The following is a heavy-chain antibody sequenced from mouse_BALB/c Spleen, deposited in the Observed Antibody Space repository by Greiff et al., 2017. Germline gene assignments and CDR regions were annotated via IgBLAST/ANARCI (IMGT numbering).Heavy chain of an antibody. CDR2: ISYSGST. J-gene: IGHJ4*01. D-gene: IGHD2-3*01. V-gene: IGHV3-8*02. CDR1: GDSITSGY. CDR3: ARYWGLLPYYYAMDY. Sequence: EVKLQESGPSLVKPSQTLSLTCSVTGDSITSGYWNWIRKFPGNKLEYMGYISYSGSTYYNPSLKSRISITRDTSKNQYYLQLNSVTTEDTATYYCARYWGLLPYYYAMDYWGQGTSVTVSS.